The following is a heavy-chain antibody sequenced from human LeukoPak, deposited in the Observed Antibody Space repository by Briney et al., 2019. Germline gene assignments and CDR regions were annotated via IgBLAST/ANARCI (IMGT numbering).Heavy chain of an antibody. V-gene: IGHV4-61*01. CDR3: ARSQWELLLSAFDI. J-gene: IGHJ3*02. CDR2: IYYSGST. Sequence: PSETLSLTCTVSGGSVSSGSYYWSWIRQPPGKGLEWIGYIYYSGSTNYNPSLKSRVTISVDTSKNQFSLKLSSVTAADTAVYYCARSQWELLLSAFDIWGQGTMVTVSS. D-gene: IGHD1-26*01. CDR1: GGSVSSGSYY.